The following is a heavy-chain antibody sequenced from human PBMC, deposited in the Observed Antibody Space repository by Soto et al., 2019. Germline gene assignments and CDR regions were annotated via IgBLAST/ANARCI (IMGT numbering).Heavy chain of an antibody. D-gene: IGHD2-2*01. Sequence: GGSLRLSCAASGFTFSSYWMSWVRQAPGKGLEWVANIKQDGSEKYYVDSVKGRFTISRDNAKNSLYLQMNSLRAEDTAVYYCARKYQLLVAADGIYGMDVWGQGTTVTVSS. CDR1: GFTFSSYW. CDR2: IKQDGSEK. V-gene: IGHV3-7*05. J-gene: IGHJ6*02. CDR3: ARKYQLLVAADGIYGMDV.